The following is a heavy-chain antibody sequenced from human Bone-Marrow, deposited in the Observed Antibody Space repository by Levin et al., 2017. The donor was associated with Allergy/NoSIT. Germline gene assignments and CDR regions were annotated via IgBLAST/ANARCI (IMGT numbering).Heavy chain of an antibody. CDR1: GHTFSNYT. Sequence: ASVKVSCKASGHTFSNYTFSWVRQAPGQGLEWMGRIIPMYGTADFEQKFQGRVTITAEESTSTVYIELSSLRSEDTAVYYCVSAPTYYYDSRGHFPDYWGQGTLVTVSS. J-gene: IGHJ4*02. V-gene: IGHV1-69*13. CDR3: VSAPTYYYDSRGHFPDY. D-gene: IGHD3-22*01. CDR2: IIPMYGTA.